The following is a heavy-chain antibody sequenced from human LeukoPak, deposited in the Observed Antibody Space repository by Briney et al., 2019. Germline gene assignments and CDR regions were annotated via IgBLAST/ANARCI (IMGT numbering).Heavy chain of an antibody. D-gene: IGHD6-13*01. V-gene: IGHV4-59*11. J-gene: IGHJ4*02. CDR1: GGSISHHF. CDR3: ARVSVASADRGHFDY. CDR2: ISYSGSA. Sequence: SETLSLTCTVFGGSISHHFWGWIRQPPGKGLDWIGYISYSGSANYNPSLKSRVTISLDTSKNQFSLRLTSMNSADSAVYYCARVSVASADRGHFDYWGQGTLVTVSS.